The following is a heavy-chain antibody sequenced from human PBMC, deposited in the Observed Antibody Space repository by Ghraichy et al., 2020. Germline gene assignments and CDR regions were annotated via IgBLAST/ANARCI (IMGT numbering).Heavy chain of an antibody. CDR2: IYSGGST. CDR1: GFTVSSNY. D-gene: IGHD5-18*01. J-gene: IGHJ4*02. CDR3: VGYSYGYRYYFDY. V-gene: IGHV3-53*01. Sequence: GGSLRLSCAASGFTVSSNYMSWVRQAPGKGLEWVSVIYSGGSTYYADSVKGRFTISRDNSKNTLYLQMNSLRAEDTAVYYCVGYSYGYRYYFDYWGQGTLVTVSS.